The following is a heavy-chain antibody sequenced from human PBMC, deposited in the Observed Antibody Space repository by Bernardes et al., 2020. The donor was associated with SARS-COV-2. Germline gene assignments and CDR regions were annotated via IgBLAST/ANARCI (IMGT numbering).Heavy chain of an antibody. V-gene: IGHV3-74*01. CDR3: ARKTGHDYGMDV. Sequence: GGSLRLSCAASGFTFSSYWMHWVRQVPGKGLVWVSRINGGGSDTIYAESVKGRFTISRDNAKNTLYLQMNSLRAEDTGVYYCARKTGHDYGMDVWGQGTTVTVSS. CDR2: INGGGSDT. D-gene: IGHD3-10*01. CDR1: GFTFSSYW. J-gene: IGHJ6*02.